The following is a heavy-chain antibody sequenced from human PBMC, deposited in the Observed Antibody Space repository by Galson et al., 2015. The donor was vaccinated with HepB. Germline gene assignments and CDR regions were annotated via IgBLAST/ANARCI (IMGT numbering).Heavy chain of an antibody. D-gene: IGHD6-19*01. CDR3: TRLGDLSGYSSA. V-gene: IGHV3-73*01. CDR1: GFTFSGSA. Sequence: SLRLSCAASGFTFSGSAIHWVRQASGQGPEWVGRIVTKANKYTTRYVSSRKGRFIIARDDSTNTAYLNMNSLKIEDTAVYYCTRLGDLSGYSSAWGQGTLVTVSS. CDR2: IVTKANKYTT. J-gene: IGHJ4*02.